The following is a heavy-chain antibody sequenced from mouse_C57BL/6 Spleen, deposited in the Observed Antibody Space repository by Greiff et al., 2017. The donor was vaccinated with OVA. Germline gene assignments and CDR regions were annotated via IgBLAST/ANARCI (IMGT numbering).Heavy chain of an antibody. D-gene: IGHD1-1*01. V-gene: IGHV1-50*01. J-gene: IGHJ1*03. CDR2: IDPSDSYT. CDR1: GYTFTSYW. Sequence: QVQLKQPGAELVKPGASVKLSCKASGYTFTSYWMQWVKQRPGQGLEWIGEIDPSDSYTNYNQKFKGKATLTVDTSSSTAYMQLSSLTSEDSAVYYCARSGLYYYGSSYRYFDVWGTGTTVTVSS. CDR3: ARSGLYYYGSSYRYFDV.